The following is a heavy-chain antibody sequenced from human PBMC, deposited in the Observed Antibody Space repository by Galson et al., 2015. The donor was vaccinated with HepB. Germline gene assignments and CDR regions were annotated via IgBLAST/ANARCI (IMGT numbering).Heavy chain of an antibody. CDR1: GFTFSRYG. J-gene: IGHJ4*02. CDR3: ARGPRGVLLWFGELLLDY. Sequence: SLRLSCAASGFTFSRYGMHWVRQAPGKGLEWVAVISYDGSNKYYADSVKGRFTISRDNSKNTLYLQMNSLRAEDTAVYYCARGPRGVLLWFGELLLDYWGQGTRVTVSS. V-gene: IGHV3-30*19. D-gene: IGHD3-10*01. CDR2: ISYDGSNK.